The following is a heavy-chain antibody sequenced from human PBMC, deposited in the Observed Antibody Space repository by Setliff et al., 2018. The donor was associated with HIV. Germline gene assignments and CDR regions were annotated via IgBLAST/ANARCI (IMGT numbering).Heavy chain of an antibody. CDR1: GYTFRRFG. V-gene: IGHV1-18*04. Sequence: GASVKVSCKASGYTFRRFGITWVRQAPGQGLEWMGWISASNGDTNYAQKFQGRVTMTTDTSTSTAYIELRSLRSDDTAVYYCARRGVPQQIDLDSWGHGTLVTVSS. D-gene: IGHD3-10*01. CDR2: ISASNGDT. CDR3: ARRGVPQQIDLDS. J-gene: IGHJ5*01.